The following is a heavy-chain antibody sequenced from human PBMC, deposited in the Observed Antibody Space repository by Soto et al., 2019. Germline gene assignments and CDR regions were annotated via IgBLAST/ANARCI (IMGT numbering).Heavy chain of an antibody. J-gene: IGHJ6*02. CDR3: ANSIAAAGTYYYYGMDV. CDR2: IIPIFGTA. D-gene: IGHD6-13*01. V-gene: IGHV1-69*13. CDR1: GGTFSSYA. Sequence: SVKVSCKASGGTFSSYAISWVRQAPGQGLEWMGGIIPIFGTANYAQKFQGRVTITADESTSTAYMELSSLRSEDTAVYYCANSIAAAGTYYYYGMDVWGQGTTVTVSS.